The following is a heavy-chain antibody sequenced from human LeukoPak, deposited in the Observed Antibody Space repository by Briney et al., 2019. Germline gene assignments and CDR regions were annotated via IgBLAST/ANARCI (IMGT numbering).Heavy chain of an antibody. CDR2: ISGSSTYI. CDR1: GFSFGSYA. J-gene: IGHJ4*02. D-gene: IGHD3-10*01. Sequence: GGSLRLSCAASGFSFGSYAMSWVRQAPGKGLEWVSSISGSSTYIYYADSVKGRFAISRDNAKNSLYLQVNSLRAEDTAVYYCARGRYGSGRYPSSLYYFDYWGQGTLVTVFS. V-gene: IGHV3-21*01. CDR3: ARGRYGSGRYPSSLYYFDY.